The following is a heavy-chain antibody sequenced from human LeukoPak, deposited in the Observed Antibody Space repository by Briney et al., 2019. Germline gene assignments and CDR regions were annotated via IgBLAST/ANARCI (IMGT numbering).Heavy chain of an antibody. CDR1: GGSISSYY. CDR3: AVLWLGEGYYYMDV. J-gene: IGHJ6*03. Sequence: SETLSLTCTVSGGSISSYYWSWIRQPAGKGLEWIGRIYTSGSTNYNPSLKSRVTMSVDTSKNQFSLKLSSVTAADTAVYYCAVLWLGEGYYYMDVWGKGTTVTISS. D-gene: IGHD3-10*01. CDR2: IYTSGST. V-gene: IGHV4-4*07.